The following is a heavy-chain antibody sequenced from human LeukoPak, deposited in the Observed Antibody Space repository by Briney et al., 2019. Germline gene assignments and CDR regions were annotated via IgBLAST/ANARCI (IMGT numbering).Heavy chain of an antibody. J-gene: IGHJ4*02. CDR2: ISGSGGST. CDR3: AKDIGSASDFFDY. Sequence: GGSLRLSCAAAGFTFSSYAMSLVRQAPGKVLELGSAISGSGGSTYYADSVKGRFTISRDNSKNTLYLQMNSLRAEDTAVYYCAKDIGSASDFFDYWGQGTLVTVSS. CDR1: GFTFSSYA. V-gene: IGHV3-23*01. D-gene: IGHD5-12*01.